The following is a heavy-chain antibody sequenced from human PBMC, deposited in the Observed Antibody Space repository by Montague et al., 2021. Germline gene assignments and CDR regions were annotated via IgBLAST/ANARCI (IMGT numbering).Heavy chain of an antibody. J-gene: IGHJ4*02. V-gene: IGHV2-5*05. CDR2: SYWDDDK. Sequence: PALVKPTQTLTLICTFSGFSLSTSGVGVGWIRQPPGKALEWLALSYWDDDKRYGPSLKSRLTITKDTSKNQVVLTMTNMDPVDTATYYCAHRQGGYDLWYWGQGTLVTVSP. D-gene: IGHD5-12*01. CDR1: GFSLSTSGVG. CDR3: AHRQGGYDLWY.